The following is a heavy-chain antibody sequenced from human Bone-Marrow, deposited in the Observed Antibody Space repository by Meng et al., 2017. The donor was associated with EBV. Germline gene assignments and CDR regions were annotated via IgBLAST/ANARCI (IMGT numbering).Heavy chain of an antibody. J-gene: IGHJ4*02. D-gene: IGHD3-10*01. V-gene: IGHV1-69*01. Sequence: QVEVVPFGAVGQKPGSPGKSSCKPSGGTFRSYAISWVRQAPGKGREWMGGLIPLSDAPHYAQKFQGRVTITADESTSTHYLDLRGLRSEDTAVYYCASESGRGFTPDYWGQGTLVTVSS. CDR3: ASESGRGFTPDY. CDR2: LIPLSDAP. CDR1: GGTFRSYA.